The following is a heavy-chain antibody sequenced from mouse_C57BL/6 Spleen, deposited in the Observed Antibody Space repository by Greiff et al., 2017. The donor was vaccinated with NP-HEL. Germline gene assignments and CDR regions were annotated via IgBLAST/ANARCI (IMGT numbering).Heavy chain of an antibody. J-gene: IGHJ1*03. D-gene: IGHD1-1*01. CDR2: IDPETGGT. Sequence: QVQLQQSGAELVRPGASVTLSCKASGYTFTDYEMHWVKQTPVHGLEWIGAIDPETGGTAYNHKFKGKAILTADKSSSTAYMELRSLTSEDSAVYYCTRSYGSSHWYFDVWGTGTTVTVSS. CDR3: TRSYGSSHWYFDV. CDR1: GYTFTDYE. V-gene: IGHV1-15*01.